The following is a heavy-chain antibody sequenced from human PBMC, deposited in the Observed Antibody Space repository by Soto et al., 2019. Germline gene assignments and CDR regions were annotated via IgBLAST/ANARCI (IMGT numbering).Heavy chain of an antibody. CDR2: IKNKKNGETR. Sequence: GGSLRLSCAASGLTFRNAWMSWVRQAPGRGLEWVGRIKNKKNGETRDYAAPVKGRFTISRDDSTNTLFLQMSSLRTEDTAVYYCTTDPGDYEDFWGQGAQVTVSS. CDR1: GLTFRNAW. V-gene: IGHV3-15*01. D-gene: IGHD4-17*01. CDR3: TTDPGDYEDF. J-gene: IGHJ4*02.